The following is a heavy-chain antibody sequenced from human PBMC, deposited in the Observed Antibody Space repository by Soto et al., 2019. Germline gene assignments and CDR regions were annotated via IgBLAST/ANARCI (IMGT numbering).Heavy chain of an antibody. CDR3: ARDESLPYGDLDY. J-gene: IGHJ4*02. D-gene: IGHD4-17*01. CDR2: INPSGGST. V-gene: IGHV1-46*01. Sequence: GSVKVSCEASGYTFTSYYMHWVRQAPGQGLEWMGIINPSGGSTSYAQKFQGRVTMTRDTSTSTVYMELSSLRSEDTAVYYCARDESLPYGDLDYWGQGTLVTVSS. CDR1: GYTFTSYY.